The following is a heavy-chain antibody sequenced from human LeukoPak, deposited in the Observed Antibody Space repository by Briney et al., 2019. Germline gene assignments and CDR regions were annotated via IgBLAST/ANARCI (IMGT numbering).Heavy chain of an antibody. CDR3: ARDQDIVVVVAASDAFDI. CDR1: GYTFTSYG. CDR2: ISAYNGNT. J-gene: IGHJ3*02. Sequence: ASVRVSCKASGYTFTSYGISWVRQAPGQGLEWMGWISAYNGNTNYAQKLQGGVTMTTDTSTSTAYMELRSLRSDDTAVYYCARDQDIVVVVAASDAFDIWGQGTMVTVSS. V-gene: IGHV1-18*01. D-gene: IGHD2-15*01.